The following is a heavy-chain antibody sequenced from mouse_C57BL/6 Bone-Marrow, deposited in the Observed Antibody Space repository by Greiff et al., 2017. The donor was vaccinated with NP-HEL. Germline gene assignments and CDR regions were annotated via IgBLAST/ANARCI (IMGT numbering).Heavy chain of an antibody. D-gene: IGHD1-1*02. V-gene: IGHV5-6*01. Sequence: VQLQQSGGDLVKPGGSLKLSCAASGFTFSSYGMSWVRQTPDKRLEWVATISSGGSYTYYPDSVKGRFTISRNNAKNTLYLQMSSLKSEDTAMYYCARLPGSWGQGTTLTVSS. CDR2: ISSGGSYT. CDR1: GFTFSSYG. CDR3: ARLPGS. J-gene: IGHJ2*01.